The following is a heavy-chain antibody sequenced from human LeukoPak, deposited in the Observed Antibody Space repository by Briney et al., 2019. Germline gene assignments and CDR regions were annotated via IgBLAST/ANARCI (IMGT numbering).Heavy chain of an antibody. CDR3: ARGLCGGDCYDY. V-gene: IGHV3-30-3*01. CDR1: GFTFSSYA. D-gene: IGHD2-21*01. Sequence: PGRSLRLSCAASGFTFSSYAMHWVRQAPGKGLEWVAVISYDGSNKYYADSVKGRFTISRDNSKNTLYLQMNSLRAEDTAVYYCARGLCGGDCYDYWGQGNLVTVSS. CDR2: ISYDGSNK. J-gene: IGHJ4*02.